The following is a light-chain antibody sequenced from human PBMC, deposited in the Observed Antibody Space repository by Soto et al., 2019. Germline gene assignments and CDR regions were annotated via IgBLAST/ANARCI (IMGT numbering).Light chain of an antibody. CDR1: SSDVGYYNY. V-gene: IGLV2-14*01. Sequence: QSALTQPASVSGSPGQSITISCTGTSSDVGYYNYVSWYQHHPGKVPKLMIYEVSNRPSGVSHRFSGSKSGNTASLTISGLPAEDEDDYYCSSYTTSSTQVFGGGTKVTVL. CDR3: SSYTTSSTQV. CDR2: EVS. J-gene: IGLJ3*02.